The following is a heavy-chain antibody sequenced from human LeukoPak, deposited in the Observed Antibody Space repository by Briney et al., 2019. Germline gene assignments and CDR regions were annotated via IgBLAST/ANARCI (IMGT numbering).Heavy chain of an antibody. Sequence: SETLSLTCTVSGGSISSYYWSWIRQPPGKGLEWIGYIYYSGSTNYNPSLKSRVTISVDTSKNQFSLKLSSVTAEDTAVYYCARDRDDLWFAFDIWGQGTMVTVSS. CDR1: GGSISSYY. D-gene: IGHD2-21*01. CDR2: IYYSGST. CDR3: ARDRDDLWFAFDI. J-gene: IGHJ3*02. V-gene: IGHV4-59*12.